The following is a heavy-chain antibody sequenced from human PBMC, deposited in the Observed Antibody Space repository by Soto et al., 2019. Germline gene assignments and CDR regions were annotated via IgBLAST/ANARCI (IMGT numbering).Heavy chain of an antibody. D-gene: IGHD3-22*01. V-gene: IGHV3-11*01. CDR2: ISSSDTII. Sequence: GGSLRLSCAASGFTFSDYYMSWIRQAPGKGLEWVSYISSSDTIISYADSVKGRFTISRDNAKKSLYLQMNSLRAEDTAVYYCARDLGYYDSSGYFDYWGQGTLVTVSS. CDR3: ARDLGYYDSSGYFDY. J-gene: IGHJ4*02. CDR1: GFTFSDYY.